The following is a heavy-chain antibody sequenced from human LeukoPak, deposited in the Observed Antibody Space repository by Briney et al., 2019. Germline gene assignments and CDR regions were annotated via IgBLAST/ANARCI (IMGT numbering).Heavy chain of an antibody. V-gene: IGHV5-51*01. Sequence: GESLKISCKGSGYSFTSYWIGWVRQMPGKGLGWMGIIYPGDSDARYSPSFQGQVTISADKSISTAYLQWSSLKASDTAMYYCARRITMVRGVIIRAFDIWGQGTMVTVSS. D-gene: IGHD3-10*01. CDR2: IYPGDSDA. J-gene: IGHJ3*02. CDR1: GYSFTSYW. CDR3: ARRITMVRGVIIRAFDI.